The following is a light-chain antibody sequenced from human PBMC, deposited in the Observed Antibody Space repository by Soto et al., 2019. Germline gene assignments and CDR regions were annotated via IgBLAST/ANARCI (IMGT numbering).Light chain of an antibody. J-gene: IGKJ1*01. CDR2: GAS. Sequence: EVVLKQSPGALSLSPGERATLSCRASQSISSSYLAWYQQKPGQAPRLLVYGASSRATGIPDRFSGSGSGTDFTLTISRLEPEDFAVYFCQQYGSSRTFGQGTKVDI. V-gene: IGKV3-20*01. CDR1: QSISSSY. CDR3: QQYGSSRT.